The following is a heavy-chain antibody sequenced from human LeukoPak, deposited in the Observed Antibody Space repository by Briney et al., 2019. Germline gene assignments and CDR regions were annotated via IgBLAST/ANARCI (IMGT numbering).Heavy chain of an antibody. CDR2: IYYSGST. CDR3: AREPSNYGDSF. J-gene: IGHJ4*02. V-gene: IGHV4-59*01. CDR1: GGSISSYY. D-gene: IGHD4-17*01. Sequence: SETLSLTCTVSGGSISSYYWSWIRQPPGKGLEWIGYIYYSGSTNYNPSLKSRVTISVDTSKNQFSLKLSSVTAADTAVYYCAREPSNYGDSFWGQGTLVTVSS.